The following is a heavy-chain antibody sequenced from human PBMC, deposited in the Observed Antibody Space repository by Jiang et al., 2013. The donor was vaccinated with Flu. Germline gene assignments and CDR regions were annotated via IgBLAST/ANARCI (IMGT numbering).Heavy chain of an antibody. Sequence: LLKPSETLSLTCAVYGGSFSAYWWSWIRQPPGKGLEWIGEINHSGSTNYNPSLKSRVTISVDTSKNQFSLKLSSVTAADTAVYYCARGSHYRWELLPDDWG. J-gene: IGHJ4*01. V-gene: IGHV4-34*01. CDR1: GGSFSAYW. CDR2: INHSGST. D-gene: IGHD1-26*01. CDR3: ARGSHYRWELLPDD.